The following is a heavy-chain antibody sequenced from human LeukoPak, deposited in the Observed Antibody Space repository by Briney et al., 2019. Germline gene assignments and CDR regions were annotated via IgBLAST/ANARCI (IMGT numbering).Heavy chain of an antibody. Sequence: PGGSLRLSCAASGFTFRSYGMHWVRQAPGNGLEWVAFIRYDGSNKYYADSVKGRFTISRDNSKNTLYLQTNSLRAEDTAVYYCAKASGDIVVVPAAIGAFDIWGQGTMVTVSS. J-gene: IGHJ3*02. CDR3: AKASGDIVVVPAAIGAFDI. D-gene: IGHD2-2*01. CDR1: GFTFRSYG. CDR2: IRYDGSNK. V-gene: IGHV3-30*02.